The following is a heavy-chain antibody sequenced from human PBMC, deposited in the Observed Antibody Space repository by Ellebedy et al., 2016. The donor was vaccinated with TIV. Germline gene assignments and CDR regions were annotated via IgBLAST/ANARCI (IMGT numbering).Heavy chain of an antibody. J-gene: IGHJ6*03. CDR3: VRGYYMDV. CDR1: GFTFSSYW. CDR2: IKQDGSEK. V-gene: IGHV3-7*01. Sequence: GESLKISXAASGFTFSSYWMSWVRQAPGKGLEWVANIKQDGSEKYYVDSVKGRFTISRDNAKNSLYLQMNSLRAEDTAVYYCVRGYYMDVWGKGTTVTVSS.